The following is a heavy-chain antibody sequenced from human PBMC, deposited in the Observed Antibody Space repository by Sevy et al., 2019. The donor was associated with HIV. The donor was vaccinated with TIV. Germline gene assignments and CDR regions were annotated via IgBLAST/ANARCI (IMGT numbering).Heavy chain of an antibody. CDR3: XXXHDSGGGSGYCSSTSCHYYYYGMDV. D-gene: IGHD2-2*01. J-gene: IGHJ6*02. CDR1: GFTFGDYA. Sequence: GGSLRLSCTASGFTFGDYAMSWFRQAPGKGLEWVGFIRSKAYGGTTEYAASVKGRFTISRDDSKSIAYLQMNSLKTEDTAVYXXXXXHDSGGGSGYCSSTSCHYYYYGMDVWGQGTTVTVSS. V-gene: IGHV3-49*03. CDR2: IRSKAYGGTT.